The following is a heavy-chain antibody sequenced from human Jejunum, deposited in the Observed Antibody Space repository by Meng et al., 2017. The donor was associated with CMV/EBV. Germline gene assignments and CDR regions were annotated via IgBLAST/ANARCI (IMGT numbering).Heavy chain of an antibody. V-gene: IGHV7-4-1*02. J-gene: IGHJ5*02. CDR3: ARGGNFDP. Sequence: QVRLVQSGSELKKPGAAFRFSIKGSGYTFRTHTTKWDGQAHGRGLEWMGWISTNTGTPTYTQGFTGRFVFSLDTSVSTAYLQISSLKADDTAVYYCARGGNFDPWGQGTLVTVSS. CDR2: ISTNTGTP. D-gene: IGHD2/OR15-2a*01. CDR1: GYTFRTHT.